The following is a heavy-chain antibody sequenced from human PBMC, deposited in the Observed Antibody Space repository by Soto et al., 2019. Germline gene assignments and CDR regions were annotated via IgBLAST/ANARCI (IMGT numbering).Heavy chain of an antibody. CDR3: AGHEAARQGYYYGMDV. J-gene: IGHJ6*02. CDR1: GYSFTSYW. D-gene: IGHD6-6*01. Sequence: PGESLKISCKGSGYSFTSYWIGWVRQMPGKGLEWMGIIYPGDSDTRYSPSFQGQVTISADKSISTAYLQWSSLKASDTAMYYCAGHEAARQGYYYGMDVWGQGTTVTVSS. CDR2: IYPGDSDT. V-gene: IGHV5-51*01.